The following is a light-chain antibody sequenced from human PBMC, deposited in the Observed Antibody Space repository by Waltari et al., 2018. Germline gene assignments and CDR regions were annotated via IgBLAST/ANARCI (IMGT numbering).Light chain of an antibody. V-gene: IGLV3-9*01. CDR1: HLGSKT. CDR2: RDS. Sequence: SYQLTQPLSVSVALGPTARIPCGGNHLGSKTVHWYQQKPGQAPVLVIYRDSNRPSGIPERFSGSNSGNTATLTITRAQAGDEADYYCQVWDSSTGVFGGGTKLTVL. CDR3: QVWDSSTGV. J-gene: IGLJ2*01.